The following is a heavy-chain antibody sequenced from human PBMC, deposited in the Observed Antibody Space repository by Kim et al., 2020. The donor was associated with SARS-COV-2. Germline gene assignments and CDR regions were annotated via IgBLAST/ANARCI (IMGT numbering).Heavy chain of an antibody. CDR2: IYYSGNT. D-gene: IGHD3-22*01. CDR3: ARALDYYDRSAYYD. V-gene: IGHV4-39*01. J-gene: IGHJ4*02. CDR1: GGSISTSSYY. Sequence: SETLSLTCTVSGGSISTSSYYWGWIRQPPGKGLEWIGNIYYSGNTYYNSSLKSRVTIFLDTSKNQFTLKLSSVTAADTAVYYCARALDYYDRSAYYDWGQGTLVNVSS.